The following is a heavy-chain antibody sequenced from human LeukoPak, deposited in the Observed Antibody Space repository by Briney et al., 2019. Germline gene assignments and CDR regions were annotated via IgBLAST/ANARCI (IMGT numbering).Heavy chain of an antibody. J-gene: IGHJ5*02. CDR3: AKERVEVRGVIISKVYNWFDP. V-gene: IGHV3-30*18. CDR2: ISYDGSNK. Sequence: GRSLRLSCAASGFTFSRYGMHWVRQAPGKGLEWVAVISYDGSNKYYADSVKGRFTISRDNSKDTLYLQMNSLRAEDTAVYYCAKERVEVRGVIISKVYNWFDPWGQGTLVTVSS. CDR1: GFTFSRYG. D-gene: IGHD3-10*01.